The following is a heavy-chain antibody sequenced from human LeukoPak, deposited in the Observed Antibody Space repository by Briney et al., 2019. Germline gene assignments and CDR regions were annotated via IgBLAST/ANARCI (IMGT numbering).Heavy chain of an antibody. D-gene: IGHD6-13*01. CDR1: GFTFSNYA. Sequence: GGSLRLSCAASGFTFSNYAMHWVRQAPGKGLEWMAIISYDGSNKDCADSVKGRFTISRDNSKNTLYLQMNSLRAEDTAVYYCARSDSSSWYTSDNWGQGTLVTVSS. J-gene: IGHJ4*02. V-gene: IGHV3-30-3*01. CDR2: ISYDGSNK. CDR3: ARSDSSSWYTSDN.